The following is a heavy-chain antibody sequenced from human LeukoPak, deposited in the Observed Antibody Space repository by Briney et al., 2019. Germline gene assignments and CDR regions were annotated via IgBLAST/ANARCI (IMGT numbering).Heavy chain of an antibody. D-gene: IGHD6-13*01. Sequence: ASVKVSCKASGYTFTNYDMNWVRQATGQGLEWTGWMNPNSGNTGYAQKFQGRVTMTRNTSISTAYMELSSLRSEDTAVYYCARAIAAAGSNWFDPWGQGTLVTVSS. V-gene: IGHV1-8*01. CDR3: ARAIAAAGSNWFDP. J-gene: IGHJ5*02. CDR2: MNPNSGNT. CDR1: GYTFTNYD.